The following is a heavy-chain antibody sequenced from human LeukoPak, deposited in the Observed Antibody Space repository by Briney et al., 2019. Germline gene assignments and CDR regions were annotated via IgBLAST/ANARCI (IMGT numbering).Heavy chain of an antibody. CDR1: GFTFTSSA. Sequence: SVKVSCKASGFTFTSSAVQWVRQARGQRLEWIGWIVVGSGNTNYAQKFQGRVTITADKSTSTAYMELSSLRSEDTAVYYCAEGYGGSFDIWGQGTMVTVSS. CDR3: AEGYGGSFDI. V-gene: IGHV1-58*01. D-gene: IGHD4-23*01. CDR2: IVVGSGNT. J-gene: IGHJ3*02.